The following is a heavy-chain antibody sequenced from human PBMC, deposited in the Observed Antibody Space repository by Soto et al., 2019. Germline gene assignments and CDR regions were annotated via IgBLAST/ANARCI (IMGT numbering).Heavy chain of an antibody. CDR2: ISASGGGT. CDR1: GFTFSNYA. CDR3: AKSRTATTGCYGS. J-gene: IGHJ4*02. Sequence: EVHLLESGGGLVLPGGSLRLSCAASGFTFSNYAMTWVRRAPGKGLEWVSSISASGGGTFYADSVKGRFIISRDSSKNTLYLQMNSMRVEDTAVYYCAKSRTATTGCYGSWGQGTLVTVSS. D-gene: IGHD2-15*01. V-gene: IGHV3-23*01.